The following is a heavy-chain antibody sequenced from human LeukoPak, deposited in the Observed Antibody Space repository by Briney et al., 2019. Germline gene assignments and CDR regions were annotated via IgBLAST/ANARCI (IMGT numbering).Heavy chain of an antibody. Sequence: SVKLSCKASGGTFSSYAISWVRQAPGQGLEWMGGIIPIFGTANYAQRFQGRVTITADKSTSTAYMELRSLRTDDTAVYYCARGRIAARPSDFDYWGQGTLVTVSS. D-gene: IGHD6-6*01. J-gene: IGHJ4*02. CDR1: GGTFSSYA. CDR2: IIPIFGTA. V-gene: IGHV1-69*06. CDR3: ARGRIAARPSDFDY.